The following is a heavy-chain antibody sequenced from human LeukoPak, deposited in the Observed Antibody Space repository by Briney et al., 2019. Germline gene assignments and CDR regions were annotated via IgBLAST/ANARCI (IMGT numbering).Heavy chain of an antibody. D-gene: IGHD3-16*01. J-gene: IGHJ3*02. CDR3: ARVPRGPLRPDAFDI. Sequence: GGSLGLSCAASGFTFSSYSMNWVRQAPGKGLEWVSYISSSSGAIYYADSVKGRFTISRDNAKNSLYLQMNSLRAEDTAVYYCARVPRGPLRPDAFDIWGQGTMVSVSS. CDR2: ISSSSGAI. V-gene: IGHV3-48*04. CDR1: GFTFSSYS.